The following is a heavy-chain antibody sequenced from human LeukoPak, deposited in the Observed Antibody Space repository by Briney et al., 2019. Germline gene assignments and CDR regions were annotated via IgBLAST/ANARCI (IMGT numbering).Heavy chain of an antibody. CDR1: GFTFSSYS. Sequence: GGSLRLSCAASGFTFSSYSMNWVRQAPGKGLEWVSSISSSSSYIYYADSVKGRFTISRDNAKNSLYLQMNSLRAEDTAVYYCAKRSEGATNAFDIWGQGTMVTVSS. J-gene: IGHJ3*02. V-gene: IGHV3-21*01. D-gene: IGHD1-26*01. CDR2: ISSSSSYI. CDR3: AKRSEGATNAFDI.